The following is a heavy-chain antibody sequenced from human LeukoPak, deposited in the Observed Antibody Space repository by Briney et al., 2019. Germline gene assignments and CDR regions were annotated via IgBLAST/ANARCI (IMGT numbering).Heavy chain of an antibody. J-gene: IGHJ6*02. CDR2: IYSGGST. V-gene: IGHV3-53*01. Sequence: GGSLRLSCAASGFTVSSNYMSWVRQAPGKGLEWVSVIYSGGSTYYADSVKGRFTISRDNSKNTLYLQMNSLRAEDTAVYYCARQSSRYYYYGMDVWGQGTTVTVSS. CDR3: ARQSSRYYYYGMDV. CDR1: GFTVSSNY.